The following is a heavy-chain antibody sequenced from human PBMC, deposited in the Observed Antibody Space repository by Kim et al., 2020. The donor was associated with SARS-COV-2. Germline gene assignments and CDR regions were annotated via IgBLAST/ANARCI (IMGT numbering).Heavy chain of an antibody. CDR2: IYYSGST. CDR3: ARLTYYYDSRQHWYFDL. J-gene: IGHJ2*01. CDR1: GGSISSYY. V-gene: IGHV4-59*08. D-gene: IGHD3-22*01. Sequence: SETLSLTCTVSGGSISSYYWSWIRQPPGKGLEWIGYIYYSGSTNYNPSLKSRVTISVDTSKNQFSLKLSSVTAADTAVYYCARLTYYYDSRQHWYFDLWGRGTLVTVSS.